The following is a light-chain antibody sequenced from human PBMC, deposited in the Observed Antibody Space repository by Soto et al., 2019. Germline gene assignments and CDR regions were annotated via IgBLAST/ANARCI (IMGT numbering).Light chain of an antibody. J-gene: IGKJ3*01. CDR1: QSVSSY. CDR2: DAS. CDR3: QQRSNWIFT. V-gene: IGKV3-11*01. Sequence: EIVLTQSSATLSLSPGERATLSCRASQSVSSYLAWYQQKPGQAPRLLIYDASNRATGIPARFSGSGSGTDFTLTISSLEPEDFAVYYCQQRSNWIFTFGPGTKVDIK.